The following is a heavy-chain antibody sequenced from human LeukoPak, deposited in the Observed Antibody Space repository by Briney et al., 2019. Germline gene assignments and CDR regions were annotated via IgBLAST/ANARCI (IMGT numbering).Heavy chain of an antibody. D-gene: IGHD6-19*01. CDR2: IHPKTTVT. Sequence: EASEKVSCKASGYTFGDFYIHWVRQAPRQGLEGLGGIHPKTTVTNYAPNFQGRVAMAAYMSIGSVYLDLSRLRSDDTSLYYCAKALSVPDDGFDVWGRGTLLTVS. V-gene: IGHV1-2*02. J-gene: IGHJ3*01. CDR1: GYTFGDFY. CDR3: AKALSVPDDGFDV.